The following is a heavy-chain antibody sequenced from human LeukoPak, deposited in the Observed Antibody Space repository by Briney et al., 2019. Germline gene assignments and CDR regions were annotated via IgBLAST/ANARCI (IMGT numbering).Heavy chain of an antibody. V-gene: IGHV3-7*01. D-gene: IGHD2-21*02. Sequence: PGGSLRLSCAASGFTLSSYWMSWVRQAPGKGLEWVANIKQDGSEKYYVDSVKGRFTISRDNAKNSLYLQMNSLRAEDTAVYYCARSRSIYCGGDCYLVYWGQGTLVTVSS. J-gene: IGHJ4*02. CDR1: GFTLSSYW. CDR3: ARSRSIYCGGDCYLVY. CDR2: IKQDGSEK.